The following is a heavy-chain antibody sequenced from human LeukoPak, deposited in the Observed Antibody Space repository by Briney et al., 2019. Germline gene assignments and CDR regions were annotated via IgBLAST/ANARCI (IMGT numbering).Heavy chain of an antibody. J-gene: IGHJ3*02. D-gene: IGHD3-22*01. CDR2: FDPEDGET. V-gene: IGHV1-24*01. CDR1: GYTLTELS. CDR3: ATDKYDSSGYGAFDI. Sequence: ASVKVSCKVSGYTLTELSMHWVRQAPGKGLEWMGGFDPEDGETIYAQKFQGRVTMTEDTSTDTAYMELSSRRSEDTAVYYCATDKYDSSGYGAFDIWGQGTMVTVSS.